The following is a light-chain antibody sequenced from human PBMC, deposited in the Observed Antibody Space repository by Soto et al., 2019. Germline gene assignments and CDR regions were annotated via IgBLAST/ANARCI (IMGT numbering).Light chain of an antibody. CDR2: EVS. CDR3: CSYAGSDSYV. Sequence: QAALTQPPYASGSPGQSVTISCTGTSSDVGGYSYVSWYQQHPGKAPKLTIYEVSKRPSGVPDRFSGSKSGNTASLTVSGLQAEDDADYYCCSYAGSDSYVFGSGTKLTVL. CDR1: SSDVGGYSY. J-gene: IGLJ1*01. V-gene: IGLV2-8*01.